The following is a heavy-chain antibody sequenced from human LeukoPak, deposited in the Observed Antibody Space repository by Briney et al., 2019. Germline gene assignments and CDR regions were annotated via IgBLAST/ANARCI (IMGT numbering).Heavy chain of an antibody. CDR1: GFTFTTYG. J-gene: IGHJ4*02. D-gene: IGHD4-17*01. CDR2: ISFDGSEK. Sequence: GRSLRLSCAVSGFTFTTYGMHWVRQAPGKGLEWVALISFDGSEKYYADSVKGRFTISRDNSKNTLYLQMNSLRAEDTAVYYCAKDRTVTTGFDYWGQGTLVTVSS. CDR3: AKDRTVTTGFDY. V-gene: IGHV3-30*18.